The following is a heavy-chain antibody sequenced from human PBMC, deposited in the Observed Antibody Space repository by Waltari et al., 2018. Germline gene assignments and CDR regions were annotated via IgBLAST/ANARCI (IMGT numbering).Heavy chain of an antibody. CDR2: ISFSGTT. Sequence: QVQLQESGPGLVKPSQTLSLTSTVSGSSISSSGNYWTWIRHHPGRGLEWIGYISFSGTTYYSPSLRSRLTISIDTSKNQFSLNLSSLTAADTAVYFCAKETAFTLDSWGQGTLVTVSS. CDR3: AKETAFTLDS. CDR1: GSSISSSGNY. V-gene: IGHV4-31*03. J-gene: IGHJ4*02. D-gene: IGHD2-21*02.